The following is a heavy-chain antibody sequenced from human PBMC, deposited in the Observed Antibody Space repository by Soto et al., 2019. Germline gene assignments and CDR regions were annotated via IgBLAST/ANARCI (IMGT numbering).Heavy chain of an antibody. J-gene: IGHJ4*02. CDR2: IWYDGSNK. CDR1: GFTFSDYG. CDR3: ARDPSHGSGSYLDY. D-gene: IGHD3-10*01. Sequence: PGGSLRLSCAASGFTFSDYGMHWVRQAPGKGLEWVAVIWYDGSNKYYADSVKGRFTLSRDNSKNTLYLQMNGLRAEDTAVFYCARDPSHGSGSYLDYWGRGTLVTV. V-gene: IGHV3-33*01.